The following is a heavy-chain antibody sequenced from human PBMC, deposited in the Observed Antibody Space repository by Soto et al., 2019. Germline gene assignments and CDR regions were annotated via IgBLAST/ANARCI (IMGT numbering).Heavy chain of an antibody. CDR2: IKSKNDGETT. V-gene: IGHV3-15*07. CDR3: VTATRGS. CDR1: GFTFYTAW. Sequence: EVQLVESGGDLVKPGGSLRLSCAASGFTFYTAWLNWVRQAPGKGLEWVGRIKSKNDGETTDYAAPVKDRFTISSDDSMNTLYLQMNSMTPDDTAVYYSVTATRGSWGQGTLVTVSS. J-gene: IGHJ5*02.